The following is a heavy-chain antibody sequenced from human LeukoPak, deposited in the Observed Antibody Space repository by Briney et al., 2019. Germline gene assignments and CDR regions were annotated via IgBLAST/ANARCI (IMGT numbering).Heavy chain of an antibody. V-gene: IGHV3-23*01. CDR1: GITLSNYG. D-gene: IGHD4-17*01. CDR3: AKERLGGNYGDYAVDY. J-gene: IGHJ4*02. CDR2: IRGSGGST. Sequence: GGSLRLSCAVSGITLSNYGMSWVRQAPGKGLEWVAGIRGSGGSTNYADSVKGRFTISRDNSKNTLYLHMDSLRAEDTAVYYCAKERLGGNYGDYAVDYWGQGTMVTVSS.